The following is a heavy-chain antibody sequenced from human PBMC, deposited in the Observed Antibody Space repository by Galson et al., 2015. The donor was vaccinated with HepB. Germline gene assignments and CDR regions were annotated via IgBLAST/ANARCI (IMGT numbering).Heavy chain of an antibody. V-gene: IGHV5-10-1*01. CDR1: GYSFTSYW. CDR3: ARCIAAASASSCDI. D-gene: IGHD6-13*01. Sequence: QSGAEVEKPGESLRISCKGYGYSFTSYWISWVRQMPGKGLDWMGTIDPSDSYTNYSPSFQGHVSISPDKSISTAYLQWSSLKASDTAMYYCARCIAAASASSCDIWGQGTMVTVSS. CDR2: IDPSDSYT. J-gene: IGHJ3*02.